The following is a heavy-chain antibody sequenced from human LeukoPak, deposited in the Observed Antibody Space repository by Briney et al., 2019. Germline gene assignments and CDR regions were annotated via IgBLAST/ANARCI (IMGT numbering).Heavy chain of an antibody. Sequence: PGGSLRLFCAASGFTFSDYYMSWIRQAPGKGLEWVSYISSSGSTIYYADSVKGRFTISRDNAKNSLYLQMNSLRAEDTAVYYCARERYSSSYYYYYYGMDVWGQGTTVTVSS. D-gene: IGHD6-13*01. CDR1: GFTFSDYY. V-gene: IGHV3-11*01. J-gene: IGHJ6*02. CDR3: ARERYSSSYYYYYYGMDV. CDR2: ISSSGSTI.